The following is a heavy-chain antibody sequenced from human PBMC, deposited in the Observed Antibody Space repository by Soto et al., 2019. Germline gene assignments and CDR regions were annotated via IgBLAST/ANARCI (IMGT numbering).Heavy chain of an antibody. V-gene: IGHV1-2*04. CDR3: ARDLKGIVATINAFDI. CDR1: GYTFTGYY. Sequence: ASVKVSCKASGYTFTGYYMHWVRQAPGQGLEWMGWINPSSGGTNYAQKFQGWVTMTRDTSITTAYMELSRLRSDDTAVYYCARDLKGIVATINAFDIWGQGTMVTVSS. CDR2: INPSSGGT. J-gene: IGHJ3*02. D-gene: IGHD5-12*01.